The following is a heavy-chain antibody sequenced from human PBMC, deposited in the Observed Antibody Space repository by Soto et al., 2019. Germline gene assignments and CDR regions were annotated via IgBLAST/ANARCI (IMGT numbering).Heavy chain of an antibody. CDR3: ARFKGCSGGSCYPYFDY. V-gene: IGHV3-30-3*01. CDR1: GFTFSSYA. D-gene: IGHD2-15*01. CDR2: MSYDGSNK. Sequence: QVQLVESGGGVVQPGRSLRLSCAASGFTFSSYAMHWVRQAPGKGLEWVAVMSYDGSNKYYADSVKGRFTISRDNSKTTLYLQMNGLRAGDTAVYYCARFKGCSGGSCYPYFDYWGQGTLVTVSS. J-gene: IGHJ4*02.